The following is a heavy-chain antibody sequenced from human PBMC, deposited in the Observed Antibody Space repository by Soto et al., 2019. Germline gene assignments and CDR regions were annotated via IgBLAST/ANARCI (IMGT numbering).Heavy chain of an antibody. D-gene: IGHD2-8*01. CDR3: SRDGEYCTNGVCYKQAFFNDY. J-gene: IGHJ4*02. V-gene: IGHV1-18*01. Sequence: SVKGSCKASGYTFTSYGISWVRQAPGQGLEWMGWISAYNGNTNYAQKLQGRVTITTDTSTSTAYMELSSLRSEDTAVYYCSRDGEYCTNGVCYKQAFFNDYWGQGTLVTVSS. CDR2: ISAYNGNT. CDR1: GYTFTSYG.